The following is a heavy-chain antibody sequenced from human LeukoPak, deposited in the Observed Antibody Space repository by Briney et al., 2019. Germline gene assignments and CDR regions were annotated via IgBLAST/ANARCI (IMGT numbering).Heavy chain of an antibody. Sequence: PSETLSLTCIVSGGSFSSGSYYWSWIRQPPGKGLEWIGYIYNSESTNYNPSLKSRVTISVDTSKNQFSLKLSSVTAADTAVYYCVRSLGSGSSTNLAVDYWGQGTLVTVSS. D-gene: IGHD3-10*01. V-gene: IGHV4-61*01. CDR3: VRSLGSGSSTNLAVDY. CDR1: GGSFSSGSYY. CDR2: IYNSEST. J-gene: IGHJ4*02.